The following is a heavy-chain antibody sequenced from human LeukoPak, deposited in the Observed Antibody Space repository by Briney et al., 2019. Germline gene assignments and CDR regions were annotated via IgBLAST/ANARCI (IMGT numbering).Heavy chain of an antibody. CDR3: ARADIVEVPTALAIRYYFDY. CDR1: GYTLTELS. J-gene: IGHJ4*02. Sequence: ASVKVSCKVSGYTLTELSMHWVRQAPGKGLEWMGGFDPEDGETIYAQKFQGRVTMTEDTSTDTAYMELSSLRSEDTAVYYCARADIVEVPTALAIRYYFDYWGQGTLVTVSS. V-gene: IGHV1-24*01. CDR2: FDPEDGET. D-gene: IGHD2-2*01.